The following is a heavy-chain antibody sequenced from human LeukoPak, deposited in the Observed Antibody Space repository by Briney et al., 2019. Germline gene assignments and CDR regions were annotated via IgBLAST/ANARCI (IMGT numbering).Heavy chain of an antibody. CDR3: ARDFSDTDWFDP. CDR2: ISSSSSYI. Sequence: GGSLRLSCAASGFTFSSYAMHWVRQAPGKGLEWVSSISSSSSYIYYADSVKGRFTISRDNAKNSLYLQMNSLRAEDTAVYYCARDFSDTDWFDPWGQGTLVTVSS. CDR1: GFTFSSYA. V-gene: IGHV3-21*01. D-gene: IGHD5-18*01. J-gene: IGHJ5*02.